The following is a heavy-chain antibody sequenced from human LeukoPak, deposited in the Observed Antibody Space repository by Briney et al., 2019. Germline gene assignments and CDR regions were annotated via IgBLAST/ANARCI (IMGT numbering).Heavy chain of an antibody. Sequence: ASVKVSCKASGYTFADYYPHWVRQAPGQGLEWMGCVDPDSGGTKYAQKFQGRVTMTRDTTISTAYMELSRLKSDDTAVYYCAREYYDSSGRKHAFENWGQGTMVTVSS. CDR1: GYTFADYY. CDR3: AREYYDSSGRKHAFEN. CDR2: VDPDSGGT. D-gene: IGHD3-22*01. J-gene: IGHJ3*02. V-gene: IGHV1-2*02.